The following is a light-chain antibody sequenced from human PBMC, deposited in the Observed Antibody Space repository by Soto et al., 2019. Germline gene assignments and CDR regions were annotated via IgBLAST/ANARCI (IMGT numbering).Light chain of an antibody. CDR3: QEYNNWPTYT. CDR1: QSVSSH. Sequence: EIVMTQSPAPLSVSPGERATLSCRASQSVSSHLAWSQQTPGQAPRLLIYGASTRATGIPARFSGSGSGTEFTLTICSLQSEDFAVSWGQEYNNWPTYTFGQGTKLEIK. V-gene: IGKV3-15*01. J-gene: IGKJ2*01. CDR2: GAS.